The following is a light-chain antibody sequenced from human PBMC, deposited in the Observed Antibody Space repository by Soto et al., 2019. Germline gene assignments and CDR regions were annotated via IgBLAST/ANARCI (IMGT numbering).Light chain of an antibody. V-gene: IGKV1-6*01. Sequence: ASKMTQSPSSLSASVGDRVTITCRASQGIRNDLGWYQQKPGQAPKLLIFAASSLQVGVPSRFSGSGSGTDFTLTISSLQPEDFAAYYCLQNSDYPPTFGPGTKVDNK. CDR2: AAS. J-gene: IGKJ3*01. CDR3: LQNSDYPPT. CDR1: QGIRND.